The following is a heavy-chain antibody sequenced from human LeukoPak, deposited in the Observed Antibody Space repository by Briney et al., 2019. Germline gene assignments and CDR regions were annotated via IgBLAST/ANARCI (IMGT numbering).Heavy chain of an antibody. V-gene: IGHV3-23*01. CDR1: GFSFRSYA. CDR2: ISGSGGST. J-gene: IGHJ4*02. Sequence: GGSLRLSCAASGFSFRSYAMSWVRQAPGKGLEWVSAISGSGGSTYYADSVKGRFTISRDNSKNTLSLQMNSLRAEDTAVYYCAKDRGSGWPQFDYWGQGTLVTVSS. D-gene: IGHD6-19*01. CDR3: AKDRGSGWPQFDY.